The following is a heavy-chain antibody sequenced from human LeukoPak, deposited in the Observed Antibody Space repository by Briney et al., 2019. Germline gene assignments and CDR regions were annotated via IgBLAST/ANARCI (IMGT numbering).Heavy chain of an antibody. Sequence: PGRSLRLSCAASGFTFDDYAMHWVRQAPGKGLEWVSGNNWNGGSTGYADSVKGRFTISRDNAKNSLYLQMNSLRAEEPAGYYCARDMGCIGCYDAFDIWGQGQMVTVSS. J-gene: IGHJ3*02. CDR3: ARDMGCIGCYDAFDI. D-gene: IGHD6-19*01. V-gene: IGHV3-20*04. CDR1: GFTFDDYA. CDR2: NNWNGGST.